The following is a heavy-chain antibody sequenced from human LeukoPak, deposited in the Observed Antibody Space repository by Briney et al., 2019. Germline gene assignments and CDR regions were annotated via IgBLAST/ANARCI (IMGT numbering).Heavy chain of an antibody. J-gene: IGHJ4*02. D-gene: IGHD5-18*01. CDR2: IHAGNGNT. V-gene: IGHV1-3*01. CDR3: AIIYSYAF. Sequence: ASVKVSCKASGYTFNNYAMHWVRQAPGQRLEWMGWIHAGNGNTKYSHKFQDRVTITRDTSASTAYMELSRLRFGDTGVYYCAIIYSYAFWGQGTLVTVSS. CDR1: GYTFNNYA.